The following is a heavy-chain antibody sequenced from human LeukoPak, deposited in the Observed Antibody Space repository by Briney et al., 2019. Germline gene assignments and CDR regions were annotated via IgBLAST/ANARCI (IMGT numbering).Heavy chain of an antibody. Sequence: GGSLRPSCAASGFTFRNFGMHWVRQAPGKGLEWVAIIWYDGSIKYFTDSVKGRFTISRDNSKSSLYLQMNSLRSEDTAVYYCARDRSTRYFARGGRGRLVTVSA. V-gene: IGHV3-33*01. J-gene: IGHJ2*01. D-gene: IGHD2-2*01. CDR3: ARDRSTRYFAR. CDR1: GFTFRNFG. CDR2: IWYDGSIK.